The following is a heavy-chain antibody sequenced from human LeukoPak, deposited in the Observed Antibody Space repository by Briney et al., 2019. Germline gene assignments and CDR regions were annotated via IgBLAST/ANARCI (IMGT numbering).Heavy chain of an antibody. Sequence: GGSLRLSCAASGLTFSSYWMHWVRQAPGKGLVWVSRINSDGSSTSYADSVKGRFTISRDNAKNTLYLQMNSLRAEDTAVYYCAKDWGSGGWYNYFDPWGQGTLVTVSS. D-gene: IGHD6-19*01. CDR2: INSDGSST. V-gene: IGHV3-74*01. CDR3: AKDWGSGGWYNYFDP. J-gene: IGHJ5*02. CDR1: GLTFSSYW.